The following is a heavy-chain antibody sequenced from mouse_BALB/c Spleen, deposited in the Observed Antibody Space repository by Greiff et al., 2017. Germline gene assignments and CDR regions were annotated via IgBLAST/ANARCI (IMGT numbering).Heavy chain of an antibody. CDR1: GFTFSSYA. D-gene: IGHD1-1*01. J-gene: IGHJ1*01. Sequence: EVLGVESGGGLVKPGGSLKLSCAASGFTFSSYAMSWVRQTPEKRLEWVATISSGGSYTYYPDSVKGRFTISRDNAKNTLYLQMSSLRAEDTAMYYCARLYGSSYFDVWGAGTTVTVSS. V-gene: IGHV5-9-3*01. CDR2: ISSGGSYT. CDR3: ARLYGSSYFDV.